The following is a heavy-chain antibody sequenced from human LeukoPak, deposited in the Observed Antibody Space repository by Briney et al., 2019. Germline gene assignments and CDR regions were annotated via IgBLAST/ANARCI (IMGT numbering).Heavy chain of an antibody. Sequence: GGSLRLSCAASGFTFSSYWMSWVRQAPGKGLEWVANIKQDGSEKYYVDSVKGRFTISRDNAKNSLYLQMNSLRAEDTAVYYCARDKQVGATYFDYWGQGTLVTVSS. J-gene: IGHJ4*02. V-gene: IGHV3-7*01. CDR1: GFTFSSYW. CDR3: ARDKQVGATYFDY. D-gene: IGHD1-26*01. CDR2: IKQDGSEK.